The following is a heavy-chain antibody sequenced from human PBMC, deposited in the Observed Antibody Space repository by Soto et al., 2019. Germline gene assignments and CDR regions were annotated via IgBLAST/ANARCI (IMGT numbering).Heavy chain of an antibody. CDR2: IKSKTAGGTT. J-gene: IGHJ4*02. V-gene: IGHV3-15*01. D-gene: IGHD3-3*01. CDR3: TTDGDVLRFLEWFVGY. CDR1: GFTFDDYA. Sequence: EVQLVESGGGLVQPGRSLRLSCAASGFTFDDYAMHWVRQAPGKGLEWVGRIKSKTAGGTTDYAAPVKGRFTISRDDSKNTLYLQMNSLKTEDTAVYFCTTDGDVLRFLEWFVGYWGQGTLVTVSS.